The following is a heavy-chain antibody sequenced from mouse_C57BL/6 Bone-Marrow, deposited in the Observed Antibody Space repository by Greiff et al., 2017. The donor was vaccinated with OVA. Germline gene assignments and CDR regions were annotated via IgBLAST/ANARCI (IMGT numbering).Heavy chain of an antibody. CDR3: ARYRYSNYDYAMDY. Sequence: EVKLMESGGGLVQPGGSLSLSCAASGFTFTDYYMSWVRQPPGKALEWLGFIRNKANGYTTEYSASVKGRFTISRDNSQSILYLQMNALRAEDSATYYYARYRYSNYDYAMDYWGQGTSVTVSS. J-gene: IGHJ4*01. CDR1: GFTFTDYY. D-gene: IGHD2-5*01. V-gene: IGHV7-3*01. CDR2: IRNKANGYTT.